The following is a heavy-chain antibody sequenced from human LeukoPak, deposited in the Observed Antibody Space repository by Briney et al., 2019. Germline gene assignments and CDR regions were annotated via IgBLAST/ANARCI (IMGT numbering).Heavy chain of an antibody. CDR3: AKSGLGYCTSTSCLYYYYYIDV. CDR1: GFTFSSCG. D-gene: IGHD2-2*01. J-gene: IGHJ6*03. Sequence: GGSLRLSCAASGFTFSSCGMHWVRQAPGKGLEWVAFIRYDGSNKYYADSVKGRFTISRDNSKNTLYLQMNSLRAEDTAVYYCAKSGLGYCTSTSCLYYYYYIDVWGKGTTVTVSS. V-gene: IGHV3-30*02. CDR2: IRYDGSNK.